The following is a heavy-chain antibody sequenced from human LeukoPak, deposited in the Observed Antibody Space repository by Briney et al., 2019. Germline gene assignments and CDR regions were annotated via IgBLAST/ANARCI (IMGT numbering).Heavy chain of an antibody. CDR2: ISYDGSNK. Sequence: PGGSLRLSCAASGFTFSSYGMHWVRQAPGKGLEWVAVISYDGSNKYYADSVKGRFTISRDNSKNTLYLQMNSLRAEDTAVYYCAKDSGEGSGWYKYFDYWGQGTLVTVSS. CDR1: GFTFSSYG. CDR3: AKDSGEGSGWYKYFDY. J-gene: IGHJ4*02. D-gene: IGHD6-19*01. V-gene: IGHV3-30*18.